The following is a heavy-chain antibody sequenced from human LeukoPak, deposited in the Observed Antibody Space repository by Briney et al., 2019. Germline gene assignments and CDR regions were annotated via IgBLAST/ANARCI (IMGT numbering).Heavy chain of an antibody. CDR3: ARSSALNSGYNTDYFDY. D-gene: IGHD5-12*01. V-gene: IGHV1-2*02. CDR2: INPNNGGT. J-gene: IGHJ4*02. Sequence: ASVRVSCKASGYTFTGYYMHWVRQAPGQGLEWMGLINPNNGGTNHAQKFLGRVTMTRDTSITTAYMEVRRLRSDDTAVYYCARSSALNSGYNTDYFDYWGQGTLVTVSS. CDR1: GYTFTGYY.